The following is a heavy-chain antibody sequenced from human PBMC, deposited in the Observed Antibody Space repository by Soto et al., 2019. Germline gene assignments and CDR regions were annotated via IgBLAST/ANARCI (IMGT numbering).Heavy chain of an antibody. CDR1: GFTFSSYG. J-gene: IGHJ4*02. V-gene: IGHV3-30*18. CDR3: AKGPVPYGDSPYYFDY. Sequence: QVQLVESGGGVVQPGRSLRLSCAASGFTFSSYGMHWVRQAPGKGLEWVAVISYDGSNKYYADSVKGRFTISRDNSKNTLYLQMNSLRAEDTAVYYCAKGPVPYGDSPYYFDYWGQGTLVIVSS. D-gene: IGHD4-17*01. CDR2: ISYDGSNK.